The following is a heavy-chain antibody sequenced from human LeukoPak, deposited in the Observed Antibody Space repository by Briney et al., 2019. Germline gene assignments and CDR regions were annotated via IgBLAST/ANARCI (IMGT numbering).Heavy chain of an antibody. J-gene: IGHJ6*02. Sequence: QPGGSLRLSCAASGFTFSSFGMHWVRQAPGKGLEWVAVIWSDGNNKYYADSVKGRFTISRDNSKNTLYLQMNSLRAEDTAVYYRARDMTYYYGMDVWGQGTTVTVSS. V-gene: IGHV3-33*01. CDR3: ARDMTYYYGMDV. CDR1: GFTFSSFG. D-gene: IGHD3-16*01. CDR2: IWSDGNNK.